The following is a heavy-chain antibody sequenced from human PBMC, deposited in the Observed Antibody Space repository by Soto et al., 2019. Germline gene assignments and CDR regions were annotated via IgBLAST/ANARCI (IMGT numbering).Heavy chain of an antibody. CDR3: AEAFNIQVRGLPPPDY. D-gene: IGHD3-10*01. Sequence: GGARRLXWAGSGCIFRYCGMRGGRQAPGKGLGWGAVISYDGRNEYFAASVKGRFTISRDNPKNTLFLQMNSLRAEDPAVYYCAEAFNIQVRGLPPPDYWGQGT. CDR1: GCIFRYCG. V-gene: IGHV3-30*18. J-gene: IGHJ4*02. CDR2: ISYDGRNE.